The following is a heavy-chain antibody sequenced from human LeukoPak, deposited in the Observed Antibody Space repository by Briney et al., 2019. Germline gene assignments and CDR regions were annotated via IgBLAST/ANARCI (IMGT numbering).Heavy chain of an antibody. V-gene: IGHV3-74*01. D-gene: IGHD2-2*02. CDR3: ARVVVPAAIGSGYYYYGMDV. J-gene: IGHJ6*02. Sequence: PGGSLRLSCAASGFTFSSYWMHWVRQAPGKGLAWVSRINSDGSSTSYADSVKGRFTISRDNGKNTLYLLMNSLRAEDTGVYYCARVVVPAAIGSGYYYYGMDVWGQGTTVTVS. CDR2: INSDGSST. CDR1: GFTFSSYW.